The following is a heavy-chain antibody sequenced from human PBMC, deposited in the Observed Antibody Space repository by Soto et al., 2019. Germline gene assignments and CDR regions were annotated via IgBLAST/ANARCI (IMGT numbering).Heavy chain of an antibody. CDR3: PTGGWVYDILTAYYRGGMDV. J-gene: IGHJ6*02. D-gene: IGHD3-9*01. CDR1: GYTFTSYD. Sequence: ASVKVSCKASGYTFTSYDINWVRQATGQGLEWMGWMNPNSGNTGYAQKFQGRVTMTRNTSISTAYMELSSLRSEDTAVYYCPTGGWVYDILTAYYRGGMDVWGHGTSVTVSS. V-gene: IGHV1-8*01. CDR2: MNPNSGNT.